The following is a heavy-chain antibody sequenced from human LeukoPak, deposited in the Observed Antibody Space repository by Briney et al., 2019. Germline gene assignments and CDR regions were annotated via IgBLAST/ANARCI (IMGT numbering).Heavy chain of an antibody. CDR3: ARSANAFDI. J-gene: IGHJ3*02. CDR2: ISRSGST. V-gene: IGHV4-34*01. CDR1: GGSVSGHY. Sequence: PSETLSLTCAVSGGSVSGHYWSWIRQPPGKGPEWIGKISRSGSTNYNPSLKSRVTISVDTSTNQFSLNLSSVTAADTAVYYCARSANAFDIWGQGTMVTVSS.